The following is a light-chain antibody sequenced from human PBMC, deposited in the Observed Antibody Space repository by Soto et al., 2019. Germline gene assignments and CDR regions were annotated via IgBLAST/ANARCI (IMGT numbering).Light chain of an antibody. J-gene: IGLJ3*02. Sequence: QSALTQPASVSGSPGQSITISCTGTSSDVGGYNYVSWFQQHPGKAPKLMIYVVSNRPSRISNRFSGSKSGNTASLTISGLQAEDEADYYCSSYTTSSSWVVGGGTTLTVL. CDR3: SSYTTSSSWV. CDR2: VVS. V-gene: IGLV2-14*01. CDR1: SSDVGGYNY.